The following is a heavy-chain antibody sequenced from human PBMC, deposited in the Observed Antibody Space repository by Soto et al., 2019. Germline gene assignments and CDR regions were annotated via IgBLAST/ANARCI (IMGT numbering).Heavy chain of an antibody. D-gene: IGHD3-22*01. CDR3: AKYYYDSPFSRGASDI. CDR2: ISGSGDRT. J-gene: IGHJ3*02. Sequence: GGSLRLSCVASGFNLSSYAMNWVRQAPGRGLEWVSAISGSGDRTYYGESVKGRFTVSRDNSGNTLYLLLNSLRAEDSATYYCAKYYYDSPFSRGASDIWGQGTMVTVSS. CDR1: GFNLSSYA. V-gene: IGHV3-23*01.